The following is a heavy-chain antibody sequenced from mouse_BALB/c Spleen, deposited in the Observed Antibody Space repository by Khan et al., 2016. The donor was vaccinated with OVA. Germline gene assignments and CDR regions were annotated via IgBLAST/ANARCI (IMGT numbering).Heavy chain of an antibody. J-gene: IGHJ3*01. CDR3: TRAGYGTFAY. Sequence: QVRLQQSGAELVKPGASVRLSCKASGYTFTSYYLYWVKQRPGQGLEWIGDINPSNGGTNFNEKFKNKATLTVDKTSSTESMQLSSLTSEDSAVYYCTRAGYGTFAYWGQGTLVTVSA. CDR2: INPSNGGT. CDR1: GYTFTSYY. D-gene: IGHD2-1*01. V-gene: IGHV1S81*02.